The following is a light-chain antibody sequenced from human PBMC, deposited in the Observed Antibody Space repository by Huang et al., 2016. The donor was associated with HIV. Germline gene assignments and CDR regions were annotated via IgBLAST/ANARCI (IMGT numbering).Light chain of an antibody. CDR1: QSISNY. CDR3: QESYNTLT. V-gene: IGKV1-39*01. CDR2: TAS. Sequence: IQMTQSPPSLSASVGDRVTITCRASQSISNYLNWYQQKPGKAPKVPMYTASSLQSGVPSRFSGSGSGTDFTLTISSLQPEDYATYYCQESYNTLTFGGGTKVEIK. J-gene: IGKJ4*01.